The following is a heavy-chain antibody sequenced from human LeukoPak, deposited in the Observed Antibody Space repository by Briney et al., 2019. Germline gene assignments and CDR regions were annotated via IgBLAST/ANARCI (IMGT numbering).Heavy chain of an antibody. Sequence: ASVKVSCKASGYTFTSYYMHWVRQAPGQGLEWMGIINPSGGSTSYAQKFQGRVTMTRDTSTSTVYMELSSLRSEDTAVYYCARDDGWAPSAAAGTISRISVGCLGYWGQGTLVTVSS. CDR2: INPSGGST. CDR3: ARDDGWAPSAAAGTISRISVGCLGY. J-gene: IGHJ4*02. V-gene: IGHV1-46*01. CDR1: GYTFTSYY. D-gene: IGHD6-13*01.